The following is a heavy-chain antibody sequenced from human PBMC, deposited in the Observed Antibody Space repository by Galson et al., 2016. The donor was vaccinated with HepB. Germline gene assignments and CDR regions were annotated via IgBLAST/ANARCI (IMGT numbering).Heavy chain of an antibody. CDR1: GFSFDDYA. Sequence: SLRLSCAASGFSFDDYAMSWVRQAPGKGLEWVASLSGMGGSPHYLDTVKGRFTISRVNSKNTLYLQMQGLRAEDTAVYYCVKCRGKDFWSGYFCGMDVWGQGTTVTVSS. V-gene: IGHV3-23*01. J-gene: IGHJ6*02. CDR2: LSGMGGSP. D-gene: IGHD3-3*01. CDR3: VKCRGKDFWSGYFCGMDV.